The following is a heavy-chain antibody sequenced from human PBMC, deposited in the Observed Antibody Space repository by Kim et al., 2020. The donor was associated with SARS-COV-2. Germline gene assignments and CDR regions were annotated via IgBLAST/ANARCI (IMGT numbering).Heavy chain of an antibody. J-gene: IGHJ4*02. CDR1: GFTFSSYG. Sequence: GGSLRLSCAASGFTFSSYGMHWVRQAPGKGLEWVAVISYDGSNKYYADSVKGRFTISRDNSKNTLYLQMNSLRAEDTAVYYCATTPWPQDDYWGQGTLVTVSS. CDR3: ATTPWPQDDY. CDR2: ISYDGSNK. V-gene: IGHV3-33*05.